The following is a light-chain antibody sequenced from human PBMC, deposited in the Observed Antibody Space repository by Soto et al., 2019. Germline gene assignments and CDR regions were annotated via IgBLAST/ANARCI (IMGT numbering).Light chain of an antibody. V-gene: IGKV3-11*01. CDR1: QSISRY. CDR3: QQRSSWPIT. Sequence: EIVLTQSPATLSLSPGERATLSCRASQSISRYSAWYQQKPGQAPRLLIYDASSRATGIPARFSGSGSGTDFTLTINRLEPEDFAVYYCQQRSSWPITFGQGTRLEIK. J-gene: IGKJ5*01. CDR2: DAS.